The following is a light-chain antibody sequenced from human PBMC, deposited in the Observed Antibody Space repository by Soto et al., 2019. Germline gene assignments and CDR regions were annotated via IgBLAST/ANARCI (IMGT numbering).Light chain of an antibody. CDR3: SSYTSSTDYV. CDR1: SSDIDTYNY. J-gene: IGLJ1*01. CDR2: EVT. V-gene: IGLV2-14*01. Sequence: QSALTQPASVSGSPGQSITISCTGTSSDIDTYNYVSWYQQHPGKAPKLIIYEVTNRPSGISNRFSGSNSGDTASLTISGLRAEDEADYYCSSYTSSTDYVFGTGTKLTVL.